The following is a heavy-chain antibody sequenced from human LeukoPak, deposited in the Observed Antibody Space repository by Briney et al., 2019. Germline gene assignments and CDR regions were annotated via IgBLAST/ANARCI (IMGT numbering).Heavy chain of an antibody. Sequence: PSETLSLTCTVSGYSISSGYYWGWIRQPPGKGLEWIGSIHHSGSTYFNPSLKSRVTISVDTSKNQFSLKLSSVTAADTAVYYCAVVGATTGVDYWGQGTLVTVSS. D-gene: IGHD1-26*01. CDR1: GYSISSGYY. J-gene: IGHJ4*02. CDR3: AVVGATTGVDY. V-gene: IGHV4-38-2*02. CDR2: IHHSGST.